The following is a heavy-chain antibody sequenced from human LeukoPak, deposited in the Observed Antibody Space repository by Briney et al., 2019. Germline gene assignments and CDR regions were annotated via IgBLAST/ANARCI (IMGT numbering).Heavy chain of an antibody. CDR1: GGSISSSSYY. CDR2: IYYSGST. D-gene: IGHD3-22*01. J-gene: IGHJ4*02. V-gene: IGHV4-39*07. CDR3: AREGTYDSSGYYSYYFDY. Sequence: SETLSLTCTVSGGSISSSSYYWGWIRQPQGKGLEWIGSIYYSGSTYYNPSLKSRVTISVDTSKNQFSLKLSSVTAADTAVYYCAREGTYDSSGYYSYYFDYWGQGTLVTVSS.